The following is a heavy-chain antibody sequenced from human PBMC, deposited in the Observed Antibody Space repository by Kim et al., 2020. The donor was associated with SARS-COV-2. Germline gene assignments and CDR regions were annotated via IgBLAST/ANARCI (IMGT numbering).Heavy chain of an antibody. V-gene: IGHV3-30-3*01. J-gene: IGHJ6*02. CDR3: ARGNYYESVSLSDYYNGMDV. D-gene: IGHD3-10*01. Sequence: GGSLRLSCAASGLGFDSAAMNWVRQAPGKGLEWVAVISYDGRNKEYADSVKGRFTISRDNPKSTLYLQMNSLRAEDTAVYYCARGNYYESVSLSDYYNGMDVWGQGTTVTVSS. CDR2: ISYDGRNK. CDR1: GLGFDSAA.